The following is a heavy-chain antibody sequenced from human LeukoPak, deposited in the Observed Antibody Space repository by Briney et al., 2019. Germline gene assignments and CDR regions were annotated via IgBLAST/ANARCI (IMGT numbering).Heavy chain of an antibody. CDR2: IYHSGST. CDR1: GVSISSSDYY. D-gene: IGHD3-10*01. J-gene: IGHJ6*03. CDR3: ARDPYFGELSPHVYYWYMDV. Sequence: PSETLSLTCSVSGVSISSSDYYWGWIRQPPGKGPEWIGTIYHSGSTYYYPSLESRVTISLDTSKNQFSLQLNSVTPEDTAVYYCARDPYFGELSPHVYYWYMDVWGKGTTVTISS. V-gene: IGHV4-39*07.